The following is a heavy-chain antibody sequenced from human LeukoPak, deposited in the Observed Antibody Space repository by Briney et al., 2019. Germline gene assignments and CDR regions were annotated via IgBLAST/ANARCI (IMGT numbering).Heavy chain of an antibody. D-gene: IGHD6-13*01. CDR2: IYYSGST. J-gene: IGHJ5*02. Sequence: SETLSLTCTVSGGSISSYYWSWIRQPPGKGLEWIGYIYYSGSTNYNPSLKSRVTISVDTSKNQFSLKLSSVTAADTAVYYCAAGRWGSSWYRGFDPWGQGTLVTVSS. V-gene: IGHV4-59*08. CDR3: AAGRWGSSWYRGFDP. CDR1: GGSISSYY.